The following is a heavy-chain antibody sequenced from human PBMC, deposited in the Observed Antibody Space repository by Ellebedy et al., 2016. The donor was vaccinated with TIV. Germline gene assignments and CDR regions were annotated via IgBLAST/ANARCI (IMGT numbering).Heavy chain of an antibody. CDR3: ARGSASAIVNPLDY. D-gene: IGHD5-18*01. V-gene: IGHV4-34*01. Sequence: SETLSLXXTVSGGSISSYYWSWIRQPPGKGLEWIGEINHYGRTNYNPSLKSRVTLSVDTSKNQFSLRLTSVTAANTAVYYCARGSASAIVNPLDYWGQGTLVTVSS. CDR2: INHYGRT. J-gene: IGHJ4*02. CDR1: GGSISSYY.